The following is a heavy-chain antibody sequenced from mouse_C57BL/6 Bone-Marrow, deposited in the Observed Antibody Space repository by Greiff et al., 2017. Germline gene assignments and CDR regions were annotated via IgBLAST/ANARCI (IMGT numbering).Heavy chain of an antibody. J-gene: IGHJ1*03. D-gene: IGHD1-1*01. Sequence: EVKLEESGAGLVKPGASLKLSCAASGFTFSSSSMSWVRQTPEKRLEWVAYISSAGDYINYAPTVKGRFTISRDTASNTPYLQMSSRKTEDTAMYYCTREGGRPWYFDVWGTGTTVTVSS. V-gene: IGHV5-9-1*02. CDR2: ISSAGDYI. CDR3: TREGGRPWYFDV. CDR1: GFTFSSSS.